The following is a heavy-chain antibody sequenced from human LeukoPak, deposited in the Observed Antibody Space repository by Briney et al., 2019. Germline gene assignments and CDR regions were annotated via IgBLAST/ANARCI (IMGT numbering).Heavy chain of an antibody. J-gene: IGHJ4*02. Sequence: GALRLSCAASGFTFSTYWMHWVRQAPGKGLVWVSRINTDGSSTSYADSVKGRFTISRDNAKNTLNLQMSTLRAEDTAVYYCARGFSLIPAGVPDYWGQGTLVTVSS. CDR2: INTDGSST. D-gene: IGHD2-2*02. V-gene: IGHV3-74*01. CDR3: ARGFSLIPAGVPDY. CDR1: GFTFSTYW.